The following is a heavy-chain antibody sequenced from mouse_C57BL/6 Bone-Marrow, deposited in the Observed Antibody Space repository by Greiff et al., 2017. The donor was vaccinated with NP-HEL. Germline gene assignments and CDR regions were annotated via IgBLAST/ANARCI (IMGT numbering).Heavy chain of an antibody. J-gene: IGHJ2*01. CDR2: IDPSDSYT. Sequence: QVQLQQPGAELVRPGTSVKLSCKASGYTFTSYWMHWVKQRPGQGLEWIGVIDPSDSYTNYNQKFKGKATLTVDTSSSTAYMQLSSLTSEYSAVYYCARPNWYYFDYWGQGTTLTVSS. V-gene: IGHV1-59*01. CDR3: ARPNWYYFDY. CDR1: GYTFTSYW. D-gene: IGHD4-1*02.